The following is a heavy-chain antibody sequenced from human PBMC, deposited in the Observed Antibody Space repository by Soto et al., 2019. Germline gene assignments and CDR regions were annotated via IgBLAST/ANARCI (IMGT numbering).Heavy chain of an antibody. CDR1: GFTFSSYA. CDR3: AKEPSIAVASDDAFDI. D-gene: IGHD6-19*01. J-gene: IGHJ3*02. V-gene: IGHV3-23*01. CDR2: ISGSGGST. Sequence: GSLRLSCAASGFTFSSYAMSWVRQAPGKGLEWVSAISGSGGSTYYADSVKGRFTISRDNSKNTLYLQMNSLRAEDTAVYYCAKEPSIAVASDDAFDIWGQGTMVTVSS.